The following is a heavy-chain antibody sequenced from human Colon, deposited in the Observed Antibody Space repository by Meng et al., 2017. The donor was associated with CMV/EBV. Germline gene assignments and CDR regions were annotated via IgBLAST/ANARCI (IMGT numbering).Heavy chain of an antibody. CDR3: AKTIAPGTLARPFDP. D-gene: IGHD6-6*01. CDR2: ISGSGAST. J-gene: IGHJ5*02. V-gene: IGHV3-23*01. Sequence: GGSLRLSCATSGFAFSTYDMSWVRQAPGKGLEWVSGISGSGASTYYADSVKGRFTISRDNSRNTVFLQINSLRADDTAVYFCAKTIAPGTLARPFDPWGQGTLVTVSS. CDR1: GFAFSTYD.